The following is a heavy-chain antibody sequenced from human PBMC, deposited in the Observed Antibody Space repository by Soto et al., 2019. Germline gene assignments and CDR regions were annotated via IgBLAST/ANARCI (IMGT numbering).Heavy chain of an antibody. J-gene: IGHJ4*02. V-gene: IGHV4-31*03. CDR3: ASGGSVHIVVVAASDY. D-gene: IGHD2-15*01. Sequence: QQPLQESGPGLVMSSQTLSLTCSVSGGSISSGDYYWSWVRQHPGKGLEWMVYIFYSGSTYYNPSVNSRGTLSVDTSKNQLSLKLSSVTAADTAVYCCASGGSVHIVVVAASDYWGQGTLVTVSS. CDR1: GGSISSGDYY. CDR2: IFYSGST.